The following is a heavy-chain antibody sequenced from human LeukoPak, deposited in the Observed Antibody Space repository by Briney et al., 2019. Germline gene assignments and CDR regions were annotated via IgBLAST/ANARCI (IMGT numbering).Heavy chain of an antibody. J-gene: IGHJ4*02. CDR1: GLTFISYS. V-gene: IGHV3-21*01. CDR2: ISSSSSYI. CDR3: ARDRGSSWYWRAYYFDY. D-gene: IGHD6-13*01. Sequence: PGWYLRLSCAGPGLTFISYSWHWVRQAPGLGLQCLASISSSSSYIYYADSVKGRFTISRDNAKNSLYLQMNSLGAEDTAVYYCARDRGSSWYWRAYYFDYWGQGTLVTVSS.